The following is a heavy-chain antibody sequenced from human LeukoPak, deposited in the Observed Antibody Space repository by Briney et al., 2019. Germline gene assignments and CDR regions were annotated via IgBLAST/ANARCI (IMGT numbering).Heavy chain of an antibody. V-gene: IGHV1-18*01. CDR1: GYTFTSYG. CDR2: ISAYNGNT. CDR3: ARVGLRGYSGYDMGYYYYGMDV. D-gene: IGHD5-12*01. Sequence: ASVKVSCKASGYTFTSYGISWVRQAPGQGLEWMGWISAYNGNTNYAQKLQGRVTMTTDTSTSTAYMELSRLRSDDTAVYYCARVGLRGYSGYDMGYYYYGMDVWGQGTTVTVSS. J-gene: IGHJ6*02.